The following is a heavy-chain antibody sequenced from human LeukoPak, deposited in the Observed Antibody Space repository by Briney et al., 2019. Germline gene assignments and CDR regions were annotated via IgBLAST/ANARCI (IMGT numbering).Heavy chain of an antibody. Sequence: PSETLSLTCTISGGSVSDYYWSWIRQSPGKGLEWIGYIYYSGSTNYNPSLKSRVTISVDTSKKQFSLKLSSVTAADTAVYYCARGGGGFGEFSPNYYYYYYYMDVWGKGTTVTISS. J-gene: IGHJ6*03. V-gene: IGHV4-59*02. CDR2: IYYSGST. CDR1: GGSVSDYY. D-gene: IGHD3-10*01. CDR3: ARGGGGFGEFSPNYYYYYYYMDV.